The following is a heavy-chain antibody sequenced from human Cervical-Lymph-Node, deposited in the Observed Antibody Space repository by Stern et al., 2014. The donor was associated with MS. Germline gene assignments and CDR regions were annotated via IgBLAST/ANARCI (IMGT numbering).Heavy chain of an antibody. Sequence: VQLVESGPGLVKPSQTLSLTCTVSGGSISSGSYYWSWIRQPAGKGLEWIGRIYTSGSTNYNPSLKSRVTLSVDTSKNQFSLKRSSVTAADTAVYYCARWARDLSAFDYWGQGTLVTVSS. V-gene: IGHV4-61*02. CDR3: ARWARDLSAFDY. J-gene: IGHJ4*02. D-gene: IGHD3-16*02. CDR1: GGSISSGSYY. CDR2: IYTSGST.